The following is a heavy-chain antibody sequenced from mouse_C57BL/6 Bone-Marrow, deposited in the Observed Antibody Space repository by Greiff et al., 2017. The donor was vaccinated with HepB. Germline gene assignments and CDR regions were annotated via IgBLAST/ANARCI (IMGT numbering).Heavy chain of an antibody. D-gene: IGHD1-1*01. CDR3: ESQRGSSSHYFDY. CDR1: GYTFTDYY. Sequence: EVQLQQSGPELVKPGASVKISCKASGYTFTDYYMNWVKQSHGKSLEWIGDINPNNGGTSYNQKFKGKATLTVDKSSSTAYMELRSLTSEDSAVYYCESQRGSSSHYFDYWGQGTTLTVSS. CDR2: INPNNGGT. V-gene: IGHV1-26*01. J-gene: IGHJ2*01.